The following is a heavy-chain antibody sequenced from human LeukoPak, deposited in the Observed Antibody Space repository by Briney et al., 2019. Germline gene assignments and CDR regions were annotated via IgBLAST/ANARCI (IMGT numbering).Heavy chain of an antibody. Sequence: ASVKVSCKASGYTFTSYAMHWVRQAHGQRLEWMGWINAGNGNTKYSQKFQGRVTITRDTSASTAYMELSSLRSEDTVVYYCARSIVVVPAAMEGEFDYWGQGTLVTVSS. J-gene: IGHJ4*02. CDR1: GYTFTSYA. V-gene: IGHV1-3*01. CDR2: INAGNGNT. D-gene: IGHD2-2*01. CDR3: ARSIVVVPAAMEGEFDY.